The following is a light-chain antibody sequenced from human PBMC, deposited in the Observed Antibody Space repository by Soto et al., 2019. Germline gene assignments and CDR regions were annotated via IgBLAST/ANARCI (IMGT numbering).Light chain of an antibody. Sequence: PGERATLSCRASQSVIGSQLAWYQQKPGQAPSVLIHAASRRATGIPDRFSGSGSGTEFTPTISRLEPEDFAVYYCQQYGSSPLTFGGGTKVEIK. V-gene: IGKV3-20*01. J-gene: IGKJ4*01. CDR3: QQYGSSPLT. CDR2: AAS. CDR1: QSVIGSQ.